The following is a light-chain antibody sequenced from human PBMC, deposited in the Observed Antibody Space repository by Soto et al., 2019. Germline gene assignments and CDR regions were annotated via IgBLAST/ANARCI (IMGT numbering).Light chain of an antibody. J-gene: IGLJ1*01. CDR2: DVN. CDR1: SSDVGGYDY. V-gene: IGLV2-14*01. Sequence: QSALTQPASVSGSPGQSITISCTGTSSDVGGYDYVSWYQQLPGKAPKLLIYDVNNRPSGVSHRFSGSKSGNTASLTISGLQAEDEADYYCSSYTGSSTCVFGTGTKLTV. CDR3: SSYTGSSTCV.